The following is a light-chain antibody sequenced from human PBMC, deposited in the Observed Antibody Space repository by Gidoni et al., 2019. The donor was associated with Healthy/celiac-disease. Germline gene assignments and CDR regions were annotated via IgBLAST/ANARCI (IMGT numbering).Light chain of an antibody. J-gene: IGKJ2*01. Sequence: EIVMTQSPATLSVSPGERATLSCRASQSVSSNLAWYQQKPGQAPRLLIYGASTRATGIPARFSGSGSGTEFTLTISSLQSEDFAVYYCQQYNNWPPGVFXQXTKLXIK. CDR2: GAS. V-gene: IGKV3-15*01. CDR1: QSVSSN. CDR3: QQYNNWPPGV.